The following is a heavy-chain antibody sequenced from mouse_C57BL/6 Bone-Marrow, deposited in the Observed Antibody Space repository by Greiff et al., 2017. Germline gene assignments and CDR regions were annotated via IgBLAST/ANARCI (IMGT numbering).Heavy chain of an antibody. CDR1: GYAFSSSW. Sequence: ESGPELVKPGASVKISCKASGYAFSSSWMNWVKQRPGKGLEWIGRIYPGDGDTNYNGKFKGKATLTADKSSSTAYMQLSSLTSEDSAVYFCAREGLRRAMDYWGQGTSVTVSS. CDR2: IYPGDGDT. V-gene: IGHV1-82*01. D-gene: IGHD2-4*01. CDR3: AREGLRRAMDY. J-gene: IGHJ4*01.